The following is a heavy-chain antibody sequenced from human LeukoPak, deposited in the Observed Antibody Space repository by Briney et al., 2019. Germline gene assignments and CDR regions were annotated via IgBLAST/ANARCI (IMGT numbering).Heavy chain of an antibody. CDR2: IKQDGSET. CDR3: VREGFYFFDF. CDR1: GFTFTNNF. Sequence: GGSLRLSCAASGFTFTNNFMSWVRQVPGKGLEWVASIKQDGSETTYADSVRGRFTIFRDNAKNSVYLQMNSLRAEDSATYYCVREGFYFFDFWGQGTLVTVSS. J-gene: IGHJ4*01. V-gene: IGHV3-7*01.